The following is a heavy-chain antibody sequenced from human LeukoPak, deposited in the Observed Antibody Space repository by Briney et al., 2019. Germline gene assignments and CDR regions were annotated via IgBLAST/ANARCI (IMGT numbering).Heavy chain of an antibody. D-gene: IGHD3-22*01. J-gene: IGHJ4*02. CDR3: AKDEGAHYYDSSGYFDY. CDR2: ITYDGAFDGGKT. Sequence: GGSLRLSCEASGLSLSNYPMHWVRQAPGKGLEWITLITYDGAFDGGKTYYADSVKGRFTISRDNSKNTLYLQMNSLRAEDTAMYYCAKDEGAHYYDSSGYFDYCGQGTLVTVSS. CDR1: GLSLSNYP. V-gene: IGHV3-30*01.